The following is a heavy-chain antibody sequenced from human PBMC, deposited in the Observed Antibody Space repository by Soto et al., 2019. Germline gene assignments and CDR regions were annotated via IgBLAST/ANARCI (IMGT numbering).Heavy chain of an antibody. Sequence: PFETLSLTCTVSVGSISGYYWTWIRQPPGKGLEWVGSLFYGGTTDYNPSLKSRLTMSLDTSKNHFSLKLRSVTAADTAVYYCARHRGPAPVYWGQGTLVTVSS. CDR1: VGSISGYY. CDR2: LFYGGTT. D-gene: IGHD3-10*01. V-gene: IGHV4-39*01. J-gene: IGHJ4*02. CDR3: ARHRGPAPVY.